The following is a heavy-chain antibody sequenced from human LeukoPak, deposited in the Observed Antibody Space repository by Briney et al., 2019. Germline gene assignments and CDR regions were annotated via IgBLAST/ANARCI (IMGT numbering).Heavy chain of an antibody. J-gene: IGHJ4*02. V-gene: IGHV1-2*02. CDR2: MNPSDNGV. Sequence: ASVKVSCKTSGYTFTDHYIHWVRQAPGQGLEWMGWMNPSDNGVNYAQKFQGRVAMTRDTSISTAYVEVTRLTSDDTAVYYCTTIAAALDYWGQGTLVTVSS. D-gene: IGHD6-13*01. CDR3: TTIAAALDY. CDR1: GYTFTDHY.